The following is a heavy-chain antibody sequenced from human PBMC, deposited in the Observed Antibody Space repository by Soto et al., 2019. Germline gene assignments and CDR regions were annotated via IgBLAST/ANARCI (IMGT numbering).Heavy chain of an antibody. CDR1: GFTFGDYA. CDR2: IGGGGTDT. J-gene: IGHJ5*02. CDR3: AKDAVPYNGEWDWFDT. Sequence: QLLESGGGLVQPGGSLRVHCVASGFTFGDYAMSWVRQAPGRGLEWVSSIGGGGTDTYYAASVKGRFTISRDNSKSTLYLQMNNLRVEDTAVYYCAKDAVPYNGEWDWFDTWGQGTLVTASS. V-gene: IGHV3-23*01. D-gene: IGHD3-10*01.